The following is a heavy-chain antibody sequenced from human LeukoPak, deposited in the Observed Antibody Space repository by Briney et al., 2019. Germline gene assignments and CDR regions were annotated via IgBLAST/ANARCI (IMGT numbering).Heavy chain of an antibody. Sequence: GGSLRLSCAASGFTFSSYWMHWVRQAPGKGLVWVSRINSDGSSTSYADSVKGRFTISRDNSKNTLYLQMNSLRAEDTAVYYCARETTAPDCGGDCYNVYYYGMDVWGQGTTVTVSS. J-gene: IGHJ6*02. CDR2: INSDGSST. V-gene: IGHV3-74*01. CDR1: GFTFSSYW. D-gene: IGHD2-21*02. CDR3: ARETTAPDCGGDCYNVYYYGMDV.